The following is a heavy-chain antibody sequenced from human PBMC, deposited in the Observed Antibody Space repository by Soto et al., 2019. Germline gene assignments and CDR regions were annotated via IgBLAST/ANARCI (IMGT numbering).Heavy chain of an antibody. CDR2: IGSGGRT. J-gene: IGHJ4*02. Sequence: EVQLLESGGGLVQPGGSLRLSCAASGFTFNIYAMTWVRQAPGQGLEWVSAIGSGGRTYYADSVKGRFTISRDNSRSTLYLQMSRLRADDTAVYYCAKDVRGLWFGEIDYWGQGTRVTVSS. CDR3: AKDVRGLWFGEIDY. V-gene: IGHV3-23*01. CDR1: GFTFNIYA. D-gene: IGHD3-10*01.